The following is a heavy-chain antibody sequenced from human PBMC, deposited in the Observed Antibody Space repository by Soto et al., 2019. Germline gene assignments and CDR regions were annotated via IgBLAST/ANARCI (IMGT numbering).Heavy chain of an antibody. V-gene: IGHV4-59*01. D-gene: IGHD5-18*01. J-gene: IGHJ4*02. CDR1: VGSISSYY. CDR2: IYYSGST. Sequence: SETLSLTCTVSVGSISSYYWSWIRQPPGKGLEWIGYIYYSGSTNYNPSLKSRVTISVDTSKNQFSLKLSSVTAADTAVYYCARVGGYSYGLVDYWGQGTLVTVSS. CDR3: ARVGGYSYGLVDY.